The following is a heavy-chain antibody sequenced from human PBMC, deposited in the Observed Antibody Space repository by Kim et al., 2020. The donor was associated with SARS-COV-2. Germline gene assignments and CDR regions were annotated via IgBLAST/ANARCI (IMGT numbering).Heavy chain of an antibody. Sequence: SETLSLTCAVYGGSFSGYYWSWIRQPPGKGLEWIGEINHSGSTNYNPSLKSRVTISVDTSKNQFSLKLSSVTAADTAVYYCARAVTTVDYWGQGTLVTVSS. V-gene: IGHV4-34*01. CDR3: ARAVTTVDY. CDR1: GGSFSGYY. J-gene: IGHJ4*02. CDR2: INHSGST. D-gene: IGHD4-17*01.